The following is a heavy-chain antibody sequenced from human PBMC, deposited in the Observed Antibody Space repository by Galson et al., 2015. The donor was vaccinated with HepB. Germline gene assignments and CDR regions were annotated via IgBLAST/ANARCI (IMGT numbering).Heavy chain of an antibody. CDR2: INGDGSST. J-gene: IGHJ4*02. CDR3: ASLTGPPF. Sequence: SLRLSCAASGFTFSSYWMHWVRQAPGKGLVWVSRINGDGSSTSYADYVTGRFTIYRDNAKNTLYLQMNSLRAEDTDVYYCASLTGPPFWGQGTLVTVSA. CDR1: GFTFSSYW. D-gene: IGHD7-27*01. V-gene: IGHV3-74*01.